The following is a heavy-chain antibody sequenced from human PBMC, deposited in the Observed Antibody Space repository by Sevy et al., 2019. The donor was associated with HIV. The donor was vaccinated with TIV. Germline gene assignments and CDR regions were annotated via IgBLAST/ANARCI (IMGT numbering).Heavy chain of an antibody. CDR3: ATGREYYEGNSGYFDY. CDR2: FDPEDGET. J-gene: IGHJ4*02. Sequence: GASVKVSCKLSGYTLTQLSMHWVRQAPGKGLEWLGSFDPEDGETIYAQKFQGRFTMTEETSTDTAYMELSSLRSEDTAVYYCATGREYYEGNSGYFDYWGQGTLVTVSS. D-gene: IGHD3-3*01. V-gene: IGHV1-24*01. CDR1: GYTLTQLS.